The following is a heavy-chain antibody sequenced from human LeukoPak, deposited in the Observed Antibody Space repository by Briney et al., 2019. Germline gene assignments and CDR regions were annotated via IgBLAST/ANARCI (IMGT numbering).Heavy chain of an antibody. D-gene: IGHD1-1*01. CDR2: IDQDGSEE. CDR3: ARDRWTDY. CDR1: GFTFSSYA. V-gene: IGHV3-7*01. J-gene: IGHJ4*02. Sequence: GGSLRLSCAASGFTFSSYAMSWVRQAPGKGLEWVANIDQDGSEEYYVDSVKGRFTISRDNAKNSVYLQMNSLRAEDTAMYYCARDRWTDYWGQGTLVTVSS.